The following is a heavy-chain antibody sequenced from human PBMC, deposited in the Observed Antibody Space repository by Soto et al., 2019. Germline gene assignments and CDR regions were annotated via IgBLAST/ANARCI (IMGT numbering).Heavy chain of an antibody. CDR3: ATDGGVSIAARHSDY. J-gene: IGHJ4*02. V-gene: IGHV3-23*01. Sequence: XGALKVSCAASGVTSRSYAMSWVRPAPGKGLDWVSAISGSGGSTYYADSVKGRFTISRDNSKNTLYLQMNSLRAEDTAVYYCATDGGVSIAARHSDYWGQETLVTVS. D-gene: IGHD6-6*01. CDR2: ISGSGGST. CDR1: GVTSRSYA.